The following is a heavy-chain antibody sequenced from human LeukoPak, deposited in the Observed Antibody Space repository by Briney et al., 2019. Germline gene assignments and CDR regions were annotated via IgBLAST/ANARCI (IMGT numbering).Heavy chain of an antibody. V-gene: IGHV3-23*01. CDR1: GFTFSSYA. CDR3: TTGGVLLWFGELFFDY. J-gene: IGHJ4*02. Sequence: GGSLRLSCAAPGFTFSSYAMSWVRQAPGKGLEWVSAISGSGGSTYYADSVKGRFTISRDNSKNTLYLQMNSLRAEDTAVYYCTTGGVLLWFGELFFDYWGQGTLVTVSS. D-gene: IGHD3-10*01. CDR2: ISGSGGST.